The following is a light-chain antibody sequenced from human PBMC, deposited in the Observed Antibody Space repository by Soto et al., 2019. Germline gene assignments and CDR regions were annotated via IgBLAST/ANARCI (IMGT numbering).Light chain of an antibody. V-gene: IGLV2-14*01. CDR3: STYASSGIEV. Sequence: QSALTQPASVSGSPGQSITISCSGTSSDVGGYNYVVWHQQHPGKAPKVLIHDVSRRTSGVSNRFSGSKSGDTASLTISGLQAEDEADYYCSTYASSGIEVFGGGTKLTVL. CDR2: DVS. CDR1: SSDVGGYNY. J-gene: IGLJ2*01.